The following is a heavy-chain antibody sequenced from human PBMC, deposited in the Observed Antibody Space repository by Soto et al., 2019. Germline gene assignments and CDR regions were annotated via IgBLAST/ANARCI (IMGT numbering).Heavy chain of an antibody. D-gene: IGHD4-17*01. J-gene: IGHJ4*02. CDR3: ARNDHGGNPFFAN. Sequence: QVQLQESGPGLVKPSETLSLTCTVSGASLSNYYWSWIRQPPGKGLEWIGYIYYSGRTNYNPSLKSRLTRSVDTSKNQVSLKLNSVTAADTAVYYCARNDHGGNPFFANWGQGTLVTVSS. V-gene: IGHV4-59*01. CDR1: GASLSNYY. CDR2: IYYSGRT.